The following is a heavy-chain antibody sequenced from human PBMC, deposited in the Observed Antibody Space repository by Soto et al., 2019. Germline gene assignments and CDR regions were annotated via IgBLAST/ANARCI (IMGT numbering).Heavy chain of an antibody. D-gene: IGHD6-6*01. CDR1: GYSFTSYW. Sequence: EVQLVQSGAEVKKPGESLRISCKGSGYSFTSYWISWVRQMPGKGLEWMGRIDPSDSYTNYSPSFQGHVTISADKSISTAYLQWSSLKASDTAMYYCARINHNWYSSSYFDYWGQGTLVTVSS. CDR3: ARINHNWYSSSYFDY. CDR2: IDPSDSYT. J-gene: IGHJ4*02. V-gene: IGHV5-10-1*03.